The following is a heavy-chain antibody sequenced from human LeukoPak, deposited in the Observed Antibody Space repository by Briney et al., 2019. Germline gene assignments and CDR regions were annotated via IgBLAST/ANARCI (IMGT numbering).Heavy chain of an antibody. J-gene: IGHJ6*03. CDR1: GYTFTGYY. CDR2: INPNSGGT. CDR3: AREQLGYCSSTSCYPSTNYYYMDV. D-gene: IGHD2-2*01. V-gene: IGHV1-2*02. Sequence: ASVKVSCKASGYTFTGYYMHWVRQAPGQGLEWMGWINPNSGGTNYAQKFQGRVTMTRDTSISTAYMALSRLRSDDTAVYYCAREQLGYCSSTSCYPSTNYYYMDVWGKGTTVTVSS.